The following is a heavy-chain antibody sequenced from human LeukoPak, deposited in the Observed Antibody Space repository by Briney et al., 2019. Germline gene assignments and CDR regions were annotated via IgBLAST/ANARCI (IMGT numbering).Heavy chain of an antibody. CDR1: FSTFNKAW. D-gene: IGHD2-15*01. CDR3: STHPTSGF. V-gene: IGHV3-15*07. J-gene: IGHJ4*02. CDR2: IKSRADGGTT. Sequence: MPGGSLRLSCAASFSTFNKAWMNWVRQAPGKGLGWVGRIKSRADGGTTDYATPVKDRFTISRDDSENTAFLQMNSLKTEDTAIYYCSTHPTSGFWGQGTLVTVSS.